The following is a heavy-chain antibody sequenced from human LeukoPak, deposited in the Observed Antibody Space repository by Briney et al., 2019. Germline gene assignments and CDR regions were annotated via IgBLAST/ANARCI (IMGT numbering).Heavy chain of an antibody. CDR3: AAAAAGTEY. Sequence: SETLSLTCTVSGGSISSYYWSWIRQPPGKGLEWIGYIYYSGSTNYNPSLKSRVTVSVDTSKNQFSLKLSSVTAADTAVYYCAAAAAGTEYWGQGTLVTVSS. CDR1: GGSISSYY. J-gene: IGHJ4*02. V-gene: IGHV4-59*08. CDR2: IYYSGST. D-gene: IGHD6-13*01.